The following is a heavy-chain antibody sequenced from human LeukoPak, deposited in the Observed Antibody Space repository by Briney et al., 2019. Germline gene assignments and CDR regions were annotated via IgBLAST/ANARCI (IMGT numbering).Heavy chain of an antibody. J-gene: IGHJ4*02. D-gene: IGHD4-17*01. CDR2: IYYSGRT. CDR3: ARGLAGDYGDYGFDY. CDR1: GGSISSYY. V-gene: IGHV4-59*01. Sequence: PSETLSLTCTVSGGSISSYYWSWIRQPPGKGLEWIGYIYYSGRTNYNPSLKSRVTISVDTSKNQFSLKLSSVTAADTAVYYCARGLAGDYGDYGFDYWGQGTLVTVSS.